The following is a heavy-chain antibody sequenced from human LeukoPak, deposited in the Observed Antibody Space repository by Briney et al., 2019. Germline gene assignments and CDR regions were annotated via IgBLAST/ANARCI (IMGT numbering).Heavy chain of an antibody. D-gene: IGHD1-26*01. V-gene: IGHV4-4*07. J-gene: IGHJ6*03. CDR3: TRDRGGSYSSYYYYMDV. CDR1: GGSISSYY. Sequence: SETLSLTCTVSGGSISSYYWSWIRQPAGKGLEWIGRIYTSGSTNYNPSRKSRITMSVDTSKNQFSLKLSTVTAADTAVDYCTRDRGGSYSSYYYYMDVWGKGTTVTVSS. CDR2: IYTSGST.